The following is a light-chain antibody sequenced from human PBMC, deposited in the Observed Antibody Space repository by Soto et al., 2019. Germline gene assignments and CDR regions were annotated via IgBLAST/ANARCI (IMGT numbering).Light chain of an antibody. Sequence: EIVLTQSPGTLSLSPGERATLSCRASQSVSSTYLAWYQQNPGQAPRLLIYGALTRATGIPDRFSGSGSGTDFTLTISRLEPEDFAVYFCQVYGSSSKTFGQGTKVDIK. J-gene: IGKJ1*01. CDR2: GAL. CDR3: QVYGSSSKT. CDR1: QSVSSTY. V-gene: IGKV3-20*01.